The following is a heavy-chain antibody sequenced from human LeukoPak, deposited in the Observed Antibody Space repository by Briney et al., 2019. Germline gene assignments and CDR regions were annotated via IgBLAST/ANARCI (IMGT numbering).Heavy chain of an antibody. CDR3: ARVQGCTNGVCYYYFDY. CDR1: GFTFGDYA. V-gene: IGHV3-72*01. D-gene: IGHD2-8*01. J-gene: IGHJ4*02. Sequence: GGSLRLSCTASGFTFGDYAMSWFRQAPGKGLEWVGRTRNKANSYTTEYAASVKGRFTISRDDSKNSLYLQMNSLRTEDTAVYYCARVQGCTNGVCYYYFDYWGQGTLVTVSS. CDR2: TRNKANSYTT.